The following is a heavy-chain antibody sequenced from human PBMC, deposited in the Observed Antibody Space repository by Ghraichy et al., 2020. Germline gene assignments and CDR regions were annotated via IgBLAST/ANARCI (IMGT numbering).Heavy chain of an antibody. CDR3: ARSVDGSYKRSASWVY. CDR2: IYYSGST. V-gene: IGHV4-61*01. J-gene: IGHJ4*02. CDR1: GGSVSSGSYY. Sequence: SETLSLTCTVSGGSVSSGSYYWSWIRQPPGKGLEWIGYIYYSGSTNYNPSLKSRVTILVDTSKNQFSLKLSSVTAADTAVYYCARSVDGSYKRSASWVYWGQGTLVTVSS. D-gene: IGHD1-26*01.